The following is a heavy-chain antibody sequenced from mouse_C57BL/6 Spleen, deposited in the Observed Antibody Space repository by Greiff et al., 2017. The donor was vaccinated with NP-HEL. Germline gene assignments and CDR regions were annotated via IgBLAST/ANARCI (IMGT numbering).Heavy chain of an antibody. V-gene: IGHV3-8*01. D-gene: IGHD1-3*01. CDR2: ISYSGST. CDR1: GYSITSDY. J-gene: IGHJ2*01. CDR3: AREVGPVTGYFDY. Sequence: EVQRVESGPGLAKPSQTLSLTCSVTGYSITSDYWNWIRKFPGNKLEYMGYISYSGSTYYNPSLKSRISITRDTSKNQYYLQLNSVTTEDTATYDCAREVGPVTGYFDYWGQGTTLTVSS.